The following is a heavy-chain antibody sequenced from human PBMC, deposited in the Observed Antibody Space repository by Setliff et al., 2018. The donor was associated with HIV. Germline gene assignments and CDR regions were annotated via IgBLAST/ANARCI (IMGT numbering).Heavy chain of an antibody. CDR1: NYPFTSYG. D-gene: IGHD3-10*01. V-gene: IGHV1-3*01. J-gene: IGHJ4*02. Sequence: ASVKVSCKASNYPFTSYGISWVRQAPGHSLEWMGWINVGNGDTKYSPELQGRISITRDTSANTAYMELSSLRSDDTAVYFCARGALLAVFDFDHWGQGTQVTVSS. CDR2: INVGNGDT. CDR3: ARGALLAVFDFDH.